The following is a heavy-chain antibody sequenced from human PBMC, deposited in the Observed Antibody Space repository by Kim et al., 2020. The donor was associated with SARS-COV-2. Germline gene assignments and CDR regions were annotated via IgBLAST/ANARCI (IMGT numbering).Heavy chain of an antibody. CDR3: AKSPGQQLVRDLYFHL. Sequence: SVKGRFTISRDNSKNTLYLQMNSLRAEDTAIFYCAKSPGQQLVRDLYFHLWGRGTLVTVSS. J-gene: IGHJ2*01. D-gene: IGHD6-13*01. V-gene: IGHV3-23*01.